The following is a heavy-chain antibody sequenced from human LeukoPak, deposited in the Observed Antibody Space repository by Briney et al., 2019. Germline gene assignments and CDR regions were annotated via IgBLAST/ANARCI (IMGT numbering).Heavy chain of an antibody. CDR1: GFTFSTYA. CDR2: ISGSGGST. Sequence: GGSLRLSCAASGFTFSTYAMSWVRQAPGKGLEWASAISGSGGSTYYAESVKGRFTISRDNSKNTLYLQMNGLRAEDTAVYYCAKDFIIRGITFGWFDPWGQGTLVTVSS. V-gene: IGHV3-23*01. D-gene: IGHD3-10*01. CDR3: AKDFIIRGITFGWFDP. J-gene: IGHJ5*02.